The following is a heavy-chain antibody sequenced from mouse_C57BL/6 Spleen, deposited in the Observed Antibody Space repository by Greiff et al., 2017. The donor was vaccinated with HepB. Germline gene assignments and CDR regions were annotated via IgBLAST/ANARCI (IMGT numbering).Heavy chain of an antibody. V-gene: IGHV1-82*01. CDR3: AREGDSYGSTFDY. CDR1: GYAFSSSW. Sequence: QVQLQQSGPELVKPGASVKISCKASGYAFSSSWMNWVKQRPGKGLEWIGRIYPGDGDTNYNGKFKGKATLTADKSSSTAYMQLSRRTSDDSAFYFCAREGDSYGSTFDYWGQGTTLTVSS. CDR2: IYPGDGDT. J-gene: IGHJ2*01. D-gene: IGHD1-1*01.